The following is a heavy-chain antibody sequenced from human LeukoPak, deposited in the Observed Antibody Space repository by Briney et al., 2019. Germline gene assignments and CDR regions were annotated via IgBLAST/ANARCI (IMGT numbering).Heavy chain of an antibody. V-gene: IGHV3-9*01. CDR1: GFTFDDYA. D-gene: IGHD3-10*01. J-gene: IGHJ4*02. CDR2: ISWNSGSL. CDR3: AKEPMVRGGIDY. Sequence: GGSLRLSCAASGFTFDDYAMHWVRQAPGKGLEWVSGISWNSGSLGYADSVKGRFTISRDNAKNSLYLQMNSLRAEDTALYYCAKEPMVRGGIDYWGQGTLVTVSS.